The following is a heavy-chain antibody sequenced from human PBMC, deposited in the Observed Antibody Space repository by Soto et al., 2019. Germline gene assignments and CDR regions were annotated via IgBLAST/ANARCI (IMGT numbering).Heavy chain of an antibody. CDR3: ATGSSSFYYYYGMDV. CDR1: GFTFSSYG. J-gene: IGHJ6*02. Sequence: PVGSLRLSCAAPGFTFSSYGMHWVRQAPGKGLEWVAVISYDGSNKYYADSVKGRFTISRDNSKNTLYLQMNSLRAEDTAVYYCATGSSSFYYYYGMDVWGQGTTVTVSS. D-gene: IGHD6-6*01. CDR2: ISYDGSNK. V-gene: IGHV3-30*03.